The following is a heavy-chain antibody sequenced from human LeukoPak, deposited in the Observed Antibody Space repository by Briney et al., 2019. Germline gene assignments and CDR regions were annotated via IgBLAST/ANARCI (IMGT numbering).Heavy chain of an antibody. J-gene: IGHJ4*02. CDR3: TTRNYYDTSGYPQDYFDH. D-gene: IGHD3-22*01. V-gene: IGHV3-73*01. Sequence: QTGGSLKLSCAASGFTFSDFAMHWVRQASGKGLEWAGRIRSKANNYATEYAASVKGRFTISRDDSKNTAYLQMNSLKTEDTAVYYCTTRNYYDTSGYPQDYFDHWGQGTLVTVPS. CDR2: IRSKANNYAT. CDR1: GFTFSDFA.